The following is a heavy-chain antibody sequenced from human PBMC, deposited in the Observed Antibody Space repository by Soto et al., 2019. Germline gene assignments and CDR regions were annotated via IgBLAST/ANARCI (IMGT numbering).Heavy chain of an antibody. CDR1: GFTFRVYA. CDR3: ARIRQLLFVS. D-gene: IGHD2-2*01. J-gene: IGHJ4*02. V-gene: IGHV3-23*01. Sequence: VHLSESGGALVQPGGSLRLSCAASGFTFRVYAMSWFRQAPGGGLEWVSDIGGTGNTTYYADSVKGRFTIARDNSRFTLSLHMTSPRVEDTAVYCGARIRQLLFVSWGQGTLVSVSS. CDR2: IGGTGNTT.